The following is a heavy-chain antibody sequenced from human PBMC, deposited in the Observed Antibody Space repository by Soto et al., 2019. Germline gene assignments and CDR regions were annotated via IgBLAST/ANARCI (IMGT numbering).Heavy chain of an antibody. Sequence: GESLKISCXTSGYKFTSSWIAWVRQMPGKGLEGMGIIFPSDSDTRYSPSFQGQVTISADRSTSTVFLQWASLKASDTAVYFCARKDKSGYFNWFDLWGQGTLVTVSS. V-gene: IGHV5-51*01. J-gene: IGHJ5*02. CDR3: ARKDKSGYFNWFDL. D-gene: IGHD3-22*01. CDR1: GYKFTSSW. CDR2: IFPSDSDT.